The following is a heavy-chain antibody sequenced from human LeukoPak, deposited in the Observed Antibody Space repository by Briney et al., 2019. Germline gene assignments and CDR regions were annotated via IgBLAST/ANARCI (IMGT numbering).Heavy chain of an antibody. CDR1: GYTFTSYD. D-gene: IGHD6-19*01. J-gene: IGHJ4*02. V-gene: IGHV1-8*01. CDR2: MNPNSGNT. CDR3: ARGFSIAVAGTAPPDY. Sequence: GASVKVSCKASGYTFTSYDINWVRQATGQGLEWMGWMNPNSGNTGYAQKFQGRVTMTRNTSISTAYMELSSLRSEDTAVCYCARGFSIAVAGTAPPDYWGQGTLVTVSS.